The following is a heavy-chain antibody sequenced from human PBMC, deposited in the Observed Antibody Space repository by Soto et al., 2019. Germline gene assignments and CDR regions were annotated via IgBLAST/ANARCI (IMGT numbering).Heavy chain of an antibody. V-gene: IGHV4-59*01. D-gene: IGHD2-2*01. CDR3: ARGGYCSSTSCYLGWYFDL. CDR1: GGSISSYY. Sequence: QVQLQESGPGLVKPSETLSLTCTVSGGSISSYYWSWIRQPPGKGLEWIGYIYYSGSTNYNPSLKSRVTISVDTSKNQFSLKLSSVTAADTAVYYCARGGYCSSTSCYLGWYFDLWGRGTLVTVSS. CDR2: IYYSGST. J-gene: IGHJ2*01.